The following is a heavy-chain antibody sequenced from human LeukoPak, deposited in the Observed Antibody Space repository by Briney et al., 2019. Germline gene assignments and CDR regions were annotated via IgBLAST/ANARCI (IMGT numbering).Heavy chain of an antibody. CDR2: IYYSGST. Sequence: SETLSLTCTVSGGSISSYYWSWIRQPPGKGLEWIGYIYYSGSTNYNPSLKSRVTISVDTSKNQFSLKLSSVTTADTAVYYCAREGVVDAFHIWGQGTMVTVSS. CDR3: AREGVVDAFHI. CDR1: GGSISSYY. J-gene: IGHJ3*02. D-gene: IGHD2-15*01. V-gene: IGHV4-59*01.